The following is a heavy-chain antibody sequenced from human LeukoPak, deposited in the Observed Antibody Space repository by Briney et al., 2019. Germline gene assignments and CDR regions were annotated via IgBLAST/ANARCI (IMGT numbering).Heavy chain of an antibody. D-gene: IGHD1-26*01. CDR3: GVGAAGTGYFPN. Sequence: GGSLRPSCAAFEFSSSSSTMSWVRQAAGKGLEWVAKMKEDGSDEKYVDSVKGRFTISRDNAKNSLYLQMNSLIPEDTAVYFCGVGAAGTGYFPNWGQGSLVIVSS. CDR2: MKEDGSDE. CDR1: EFSSSSST. J-gene: IGHJ1*01. V-gene: IGHV3-7*01.